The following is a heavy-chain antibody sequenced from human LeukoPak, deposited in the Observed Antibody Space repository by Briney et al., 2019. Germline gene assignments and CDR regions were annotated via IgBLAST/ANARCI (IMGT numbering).Heavy chain of an antibody. V-gene: IGHV3-43*02. CDR3: AKDLGRTEWELLRGTLTD. J-gene: IGHJ1*01. CDR1: GFSFHNYA. CDR2: INGKGDVT. Sequence: GGSLRLSCAASGFSFHNYAMPWVGLRPGRGLGGFSFINGKGDVTYYGDSVKGRFTVCRDNRKNSLVLQMNSLRTEDTAFYYCAKDLGRTEWELLRGTLTDWGQGTLVTVSS. D-gene: IGHD1-26*01.